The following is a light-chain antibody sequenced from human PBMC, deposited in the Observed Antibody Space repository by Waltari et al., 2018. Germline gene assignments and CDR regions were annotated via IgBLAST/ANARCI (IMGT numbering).Light chain of an antibody. V-gene: IGLV2-14*03. CDR1: NNDVGAYYY. CDR2: DVN. CDR3: TSFRSGASWV. Sequence: QSALTQPASVSGSPGQSIIISCAGTNNDVGAYYYVSWFQHHPGKAPKLIIHDVNKRPSGVSSRFSASKSDNTASLTISGLQAEDEANYYCTSFRSGASWVFGGGTTLTVL. J-gene: IGLJ3*02.